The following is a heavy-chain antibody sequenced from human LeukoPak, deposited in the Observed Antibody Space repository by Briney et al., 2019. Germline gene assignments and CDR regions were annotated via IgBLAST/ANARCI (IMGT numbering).Heavy chain of an antibody. CDR1: GYTFTSYA. J-gene: IGHJ4*02. Sequence: ASVKVSCKASGYTFTSYAMHWVRQAPGQRLEWIGWINAGNGNTKYSQKFQGRVTITRDTSASTAYMELSSLRSEDTAVYYCARELIPGYSFDYWGQGTLVTVSS. V-gene: IGHV1-3*01. CDR2: INAGNGNT. D-gene: IGHD3-16*01. CDR3: ARELIPGYSFDY.